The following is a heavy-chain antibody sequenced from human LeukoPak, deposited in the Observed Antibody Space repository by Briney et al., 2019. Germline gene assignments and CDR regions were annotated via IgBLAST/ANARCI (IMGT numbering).Heavy chain of an antibody. D-gene: IGHD3-22*01. CDR2: IYYTGST. CDR1: GGSLSSSSYY. J-gene: IGHJ4*02. V-gene: IGHV4-39*01. Sequence: SETLSLTCTVSGGSLSSSSYYWGWIRQPPGKGLDWVGSIYYTGSTYYNPSLKSRVTISVDTSKSQFSLNLSSVTAADTAVYYCATQYYYDTSGYSPFDYWGQGTLVTVSS. CDR3: ATQYYYDTSGYSPFDY.